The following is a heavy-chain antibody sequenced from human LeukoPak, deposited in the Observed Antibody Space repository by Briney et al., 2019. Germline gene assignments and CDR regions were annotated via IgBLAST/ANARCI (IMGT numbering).Heavy chain of an antibody. CDR1: GFTFSSYA. CDR3: AKEGLPLRGHYYYYMDV. V-gene: IGHV3-23*01. Sequence: GGSLRLSCAASGFTFSSYAMRWVRQAPGKGLEWVSAISGSGGSTYYADSVKGRFTISRDNSKNTLYLQMNSLRAEDTAVYYCAKEGLPLRGHYYYYMDVWGKGTTVTVSS. D-gene: IGHD2-15*01. J-gene: IGHJ6*03. CDR2: ISGSGGST.